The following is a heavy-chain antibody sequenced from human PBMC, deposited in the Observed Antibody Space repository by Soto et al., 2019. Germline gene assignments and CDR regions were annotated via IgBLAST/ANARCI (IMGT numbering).Heavy chain of an antibody. J-gene: IGHJ6*02. V-gene: IGHV1-69*06. CDR2: IIPIFGTA. D-gene: IGHD3-3*01. CDR3: ARVPVLDDFWSGPQKYYGMDV. CDR1: GGTFSSYA. Sequence: SVKVSCKASGGTFSSYAISWVRQAPGQGLEWMGGIIPIFGTANYAQKFQGRVTITADKSTSTAYMELSSLRSEDTAVYYCARVPVLDDFWSGPQKYYGMDVWGQGTTVTVSS.